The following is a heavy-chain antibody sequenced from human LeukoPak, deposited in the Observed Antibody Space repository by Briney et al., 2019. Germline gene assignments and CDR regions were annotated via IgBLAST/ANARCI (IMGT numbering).Heavy chain of an antibody. V-gene: IGHV4-59*08. CDR2: IYYSGST. CDR3: ARHTYYYGSGSYFATPDAVDI. D-gene: IGHD3-10*01. CDR1: GGSISSYY. J-gene: IGHJ3*02. Sequence: SETLSLTCTVSGGSISSYYWSWIRQPPGKGLEWIGYIYYSGSTNYNPSLKSRVTISVDTSKNQFSLKLSSVTAADTAVYYCARHTYYYGSGSYFATPDAVDIWGQGTMVTVSS.